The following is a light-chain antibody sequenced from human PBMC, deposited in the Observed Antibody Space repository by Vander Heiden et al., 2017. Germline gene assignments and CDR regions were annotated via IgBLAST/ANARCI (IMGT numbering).Light chain of an antibody. J-gene: IGKJ1*01. Sequence: AIRMTQSPSSLSASVGDRVTITCRASQGIRNDLGWYQQKPGEAPKLLIYAASSLQTGVPPRFSGSGSGTDFTLTISSLQPEDFGTYYCRQDDNSPETFGQGTKVEIK. CDR2: AAS. CDR3: RQDDNSPET. CDR1: QGIRND. V-gene: IGKV1-6*02.